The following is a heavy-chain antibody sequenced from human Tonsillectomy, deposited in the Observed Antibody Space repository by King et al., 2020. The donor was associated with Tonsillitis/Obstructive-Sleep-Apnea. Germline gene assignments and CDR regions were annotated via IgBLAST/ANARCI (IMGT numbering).Heavy chain of an antibody. V-gene: IGHV3-9*01. Sequence: VQLVESGGGLVQPGRSLRLSCAASGFTFDDYAMHWVRQAPGKGLEWVSGINWNSGSIGYADSVKGRFTISRDNAKNSLYLQMNSLRAEDTALYYCAKYHMITFGGVIIDIWGQGTMVTVSS. J-gene: IGHJ3*02. D-gene: IGHD3-16*01. CDR3: AKYHMITFGGVIIDI. CDR1: GFTFDDYA. CDR2: INWNSGSI.